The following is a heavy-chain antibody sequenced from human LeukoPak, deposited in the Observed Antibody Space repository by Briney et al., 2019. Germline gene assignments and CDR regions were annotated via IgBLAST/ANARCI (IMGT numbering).Heavy chain of an antibody. D-gene: IGHD5-24*01. Sequence: SVKVSCKASGYTFINYGISWVRQAPGQGLEWMGGIIPIFGTANYAQKFQGRVTITADESTSTAYMELSSLRSEDTAVYYCARDALKDGYNYVGYWGQGTLVTVSS. V-gene: IGHV1-69*13. CDR3: ARDALKDGYNYVGY. CDR2: IIPIFGTA. CDR1: GYTFINYG. J-gene: IGHJ4*02.